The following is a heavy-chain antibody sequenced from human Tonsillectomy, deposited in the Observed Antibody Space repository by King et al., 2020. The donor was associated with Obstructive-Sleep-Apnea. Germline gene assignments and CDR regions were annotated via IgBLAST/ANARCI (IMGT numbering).Heavy chain of an antibody. CDR3: ARDDHLLVNSDY. Sequence: LQLQESGPGLVKPSETLSLTCTVSGGSLSRSSSYWGWIRQPPGKGLEWIGSIYYTGSTYYHPSLKSRVTISIDTSKNPFSLKLSSVTAADTAVFYCARDDHLLVNSDYWGQGTLVTVSS. CDR1: GGSLSRSSSY. V-gene: IGHV4-39*07. J-gene: IGHJ4*02. D-gene: IGHD2-2*01. CDR2: IYYTGST.